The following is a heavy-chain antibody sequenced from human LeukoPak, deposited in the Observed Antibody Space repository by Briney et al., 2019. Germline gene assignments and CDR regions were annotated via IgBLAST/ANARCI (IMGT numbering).Heavy chain of an antibody. D-gene: IGHD2-2*01. J-gene: IGHJ5*02. CDR2: IYHSGST. CDR3: ASSPSRDNWFDP. Sequence: SETLSLTCAVSGYSISSGYYWSWIRQPPGKGLEWIGSIYHSGSTYYNPSLKSRVTISVDTSKNQFSLKLSSVTAADTAVYYCASSPSRDNWFDPWGQGTLVTVSS. CDR1: GYSISSGYY. V-gene: IGHV4-38-2*01.